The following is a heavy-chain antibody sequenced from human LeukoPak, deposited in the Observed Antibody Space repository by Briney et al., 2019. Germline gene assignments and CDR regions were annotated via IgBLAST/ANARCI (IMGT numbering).Heavy chain of an antibody. Sequence: GGSLRLSCAASGFTFSSYSMNWVRQAPGKGLEWVSYISSSSSTIYYADSVKGRFTISRDNSKNTLYLQMNSLRAEDTAVYYCARDVSSGLDYWGQGTLVTVSS. D-gene: IGHD6-19*01. CDR3: ARDVSSGLDY. J-gene: IGHJ4*02. CDR2: ISSSSSTI. V-gene: IGHV3-48*01. CDR1: GFTFSSYS.